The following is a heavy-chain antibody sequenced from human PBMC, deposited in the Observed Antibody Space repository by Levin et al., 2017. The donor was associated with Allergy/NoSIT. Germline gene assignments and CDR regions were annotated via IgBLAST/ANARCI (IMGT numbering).Heavy chain of an antibody. V-gene: IGHV4-39*01. CDR2: IFYSGRT. D-gene: IGHD4/OR15-4a*01. J-gene: IGHJ4*02. CDR1: GDSSRVSAYH. CDR3: ARHSSEMVLFDY. Sequence: ESLKISCTVSGDSSRVSAYHWGWLRQPPGKGLEWIGNIFYSGRTYYNPSLKSRVTISVDTSKNLFSLRLSSVTAADTAVYYCARHSSEMVLFDYWGQGALVTVSS.